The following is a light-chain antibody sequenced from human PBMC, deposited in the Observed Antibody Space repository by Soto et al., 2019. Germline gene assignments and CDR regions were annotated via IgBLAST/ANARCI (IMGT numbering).Light chain of an antibody. V-gene: IGKV1-39*01. Sequence: DIQMTQSPSSLSASIGDSVTITCRASQTIIGYLNWYQQKPGKAPRLLINAASNLQSGVPSRFRGSGSETDFTLTITSLQPEDFATYYCQQYNSYSSTFGQGTKVDIK. J-gene: IGKJ1*01. CDR1: QTIIGY. CDR2: AAS. CDR3: QQYNSYSST.